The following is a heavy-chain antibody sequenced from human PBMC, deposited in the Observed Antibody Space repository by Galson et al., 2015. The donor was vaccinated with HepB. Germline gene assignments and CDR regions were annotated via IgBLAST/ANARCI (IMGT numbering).Heavy chain of an antibody. CDR2: INPNSGDS. J-gene: IGHJ4*02. D-gene: IGHD1-7*01. V-gene: IGHV1-2*06. CDR3: ARGRRGTGTTRRFDY. Sequence: SVKVSCKASGYIFSGYYIHWVRQAPGQGLEWMGLINPNSGDSNYARKFRGKITITRDTSIRTAYMELSRLRSDDTAVYYCARGRRGTGTTRRFDYWGQGTPVTVSS. CDR1: GYIFSGYY.